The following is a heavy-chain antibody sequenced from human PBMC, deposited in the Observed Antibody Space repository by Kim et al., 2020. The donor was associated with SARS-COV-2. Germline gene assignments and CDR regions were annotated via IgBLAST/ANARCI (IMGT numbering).Heavy chain of an antibody. V-gene: IGHV3-23*03. D-gene: IGHD3-10*01. CDR1: GFTFSSYA. Sequence: GGSLRLSCAASGFTFSSYAMSWVRQAPGKGLEWVSVIYSGGSSTYYADSVKGRFTISRDNSKNTLYLQMNSLRAEDTAVYYCANFYGSGSRNIADYWGQGTLVTVSS. CDR3: ANFYGSGSRNIADY. J-gene: IGHJ4*02. CDR2: IYSGGSST.